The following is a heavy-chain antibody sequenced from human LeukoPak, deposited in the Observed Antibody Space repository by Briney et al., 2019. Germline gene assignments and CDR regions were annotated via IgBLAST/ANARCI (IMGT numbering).Heavy chain of an antibody. CDR1: GFTFSDYY. J-gene: IGHJ6*02. V-gene: IGHV3-11*04. CDR2: ISSSGSTI. D-gene: IGHD3-3*01. Sequence: GGSLRLSCAASGFTFSDYYMSWIRQAPGKGLEWVSYISSSGSTIYYADSVKGRFTISRDSAKNSLYLQMDSLRAEDTAVYYCARLNWFGFFGRKSYGMDVWGQGTTVTVSS. CDR3: ARLNWFGFFGRKSYGMDV.